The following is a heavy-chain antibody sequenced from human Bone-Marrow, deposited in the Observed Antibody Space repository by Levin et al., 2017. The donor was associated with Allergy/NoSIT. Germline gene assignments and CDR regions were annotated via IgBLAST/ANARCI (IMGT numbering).Heavy chain of an antibody. D-gene: IGHD5-18*01. CDR2: ISSSGSTI. Sequence: GESLKISCAASGFTFSDYYMSWIRQAPGKGLEWVSYISSSGSTIYYADSVKGRFTISRDNAKNSLYLQMNSLRAEDTAVYYCAKYGPDTAIDYWGQGTLVTVSS. CDR3: AKYGPDTAIDY. J-gene: IGHJ4*02. V-gene: IGHV3-11*01. CDR1: GFTFSDYY.